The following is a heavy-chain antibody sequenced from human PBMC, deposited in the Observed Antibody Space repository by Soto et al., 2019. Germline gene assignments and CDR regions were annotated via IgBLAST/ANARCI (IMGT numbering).Heavy chain of an antibody. CDR3: ARHSTPNIVATIGPAFDI. Sequence: SETLSLTCTVSGGSISSYYWSWIRQPPGKGLEWIGYIYYSGGTNYNPSLKSRVPISVATSKNQFSLKLSSVTAADTAVYYCARHSTPNIVATIGPAFDIWGQGTMVTVSS. CDR1: GGSISSYY. V-gene: IGHV4-59*08. D-gene: IGHD5-12*01. CDR2: IYYSGGT. J-gene: IGHJ3*02.